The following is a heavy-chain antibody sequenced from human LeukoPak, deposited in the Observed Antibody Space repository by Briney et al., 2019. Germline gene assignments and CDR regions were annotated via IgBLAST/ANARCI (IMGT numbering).Heavy chain of an antibody. Sequence: SVKVSCKASGGTFSSYAISWVRQAPGQGLEWMGRIIPIFGTANYAQKFQGRVTITTDESTSTAYMELSSLRSEDTAVYYCATDQSRVAAQPHYYYMDVWGKGTTVTVSS. J-gene: IGHJ6*03. CDR1: GGTFSSYA. D-gene: IGHD6-6*01. V-gene: IGHV1-69*05. CDR3: ATDQSRVAAQPHYYYMDV. CDR2: IIPIFGTA.